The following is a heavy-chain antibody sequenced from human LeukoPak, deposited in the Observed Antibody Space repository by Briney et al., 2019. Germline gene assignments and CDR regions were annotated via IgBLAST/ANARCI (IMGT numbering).Heavy chain of an antibody. Sequence: PSETLSLTCAVHGGSFSGYYWSWIRQPPGKGLEWIGEINHSGSTNYNPSLKSRVTISVDMSKNQFSLKLSSVIAADTAVYYCARKENDINWFDPWGQGTLVTVSS. CDR1: GGSFSGYY. CDR3: ARKENDINWFDP. V-gene: IGHV4-34*01. CDR2: INHSGST. J-gene: IGHJ5*02. D-gene: IGHD3-9*01.